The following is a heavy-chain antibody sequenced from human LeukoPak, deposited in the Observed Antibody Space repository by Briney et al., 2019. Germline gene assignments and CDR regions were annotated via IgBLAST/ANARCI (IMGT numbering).Heavy chain of an antibody. CDR2: INPSGGST. D-gene: IGHD3-10*01. CDR3: ARTPGSYQIDY. J-gene: IGHJ4*02. V-gene: IGHV1-46*01. CDR1: GYTFTGYY. Sequence: EASVKVSCKASGYTFTGYYMHWVRQALGQGLEWMGIINPSGGSTSYAQKFQGRVTMTRDTSTSTVYMELSSLRSEDTAVYYCARTPGSYQIDYWGQGTLVTVSS.